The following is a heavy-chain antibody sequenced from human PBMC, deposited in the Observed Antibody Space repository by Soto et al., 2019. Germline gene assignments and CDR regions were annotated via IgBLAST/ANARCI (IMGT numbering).Heavy chain of an antibody. CDR3: AKVGIVEEDYYGMDV. D-gene: IGHD2-21*01. Sequence: QVQLVESGGGVVQPGRSLRLSCAASGLTLSNYAMHWVRQAPGKGLEWVAVISYDGSNKYYADSVKGRFTISRDNSKNTLYLQMNSLRAEDTAVYYCAKVGIVEEDYYGMDVWGQGTTVTVSS. J-gene: IGHJ6*02. V-gene: IGHV3-30*04. CDR2: ISYDGSNK. CDR1: GLTLSNYA.